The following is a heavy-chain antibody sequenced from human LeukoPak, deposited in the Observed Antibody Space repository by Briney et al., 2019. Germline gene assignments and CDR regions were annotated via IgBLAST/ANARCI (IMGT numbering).Heavy chain of an antibody. J-gene: IGHJ4*02. CDR1: GGSISSGSYY. D-gene: IGHD3-10*01. V-gene: IGHV4-61*02. CDR2: IYTSGST. CDR3: ARVKGWFGRGYFDY. Sequence: SVTLSLTCTVSGGSISSGSYYWSWIRQPAGKGLEWIGRIYTSGSTNYNPSLKSRATISVDTSKNQFSLKLSSVTAADTAVYYCARVKGWFGRGYFDYWGQGTLVTVSS.